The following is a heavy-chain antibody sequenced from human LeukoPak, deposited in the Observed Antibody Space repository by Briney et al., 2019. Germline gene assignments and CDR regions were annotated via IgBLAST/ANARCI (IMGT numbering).Heavy chain of an antibody. CDR2: IYYSGST. D-gene: IGHD3-9*01. J-gene: IGHJ4*02. CDR1: GGSISSGGYY. CDR3: ARGAILTGLDY. Sequence: PSQTLSLTCTVSGGSISSGGYYWPWIRQHPGKGLEWIGYIYYSGSTYYNPSLKSRVTISVDTSKNQFSLKLSSVTAADTAVYYCARGAILTGLDYWGQGTLVTVPS. V-gene: IGHV4-31*03.